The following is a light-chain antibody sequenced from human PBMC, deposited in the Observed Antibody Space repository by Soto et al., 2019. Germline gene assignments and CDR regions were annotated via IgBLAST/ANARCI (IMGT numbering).Light chain of an antibody. Sequence: EVVFTQSPATLSLSPGERATLSCRASQSVSTYLAWYQQRPGQAPRLLIYAASNRATGIPARFSGSGSGTDFTLTISSQEPEDFGVYYCQQRRNWPPITFGQGTRLEIK. CDR2: AAS. J-gene: IGKJ5*01. CDR1: QSVSTY. V-gene: IGKV3-11*01. CDR3: QQRRNWPPIT.